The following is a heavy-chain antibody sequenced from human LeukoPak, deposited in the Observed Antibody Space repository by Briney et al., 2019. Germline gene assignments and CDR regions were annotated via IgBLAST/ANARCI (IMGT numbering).Heavy chain of an antibody. CDR1: GYTFTGYY. V-gene: IGHV1-2*02. CDR2: INPNSGGT. D-gene: IGHD6-19*01. Sequence: ASLKVSCKASGYTFTGYYIHWVRQAPGQGLEWMGWINPNSGGTNYAQKFQGRVTMTRDTSISTAYMELSRLRSDDTAVYYCARGVLYSSGWYPGDYFDYWGQGTLVTVSS. CDR3: ARGVLYSSGWYPGDYFDY. J-gene: IGHJ4*02.